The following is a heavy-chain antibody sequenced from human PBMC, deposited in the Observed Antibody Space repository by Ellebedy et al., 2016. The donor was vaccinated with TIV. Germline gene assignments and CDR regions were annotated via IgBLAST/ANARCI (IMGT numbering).Heavy chain of an antibody. Sequence: GESLKIPCAASGFTFRASGMTWPPQAPGTGLEWVSGISSGGITYYADSVRGRFTISRDNSKNTLYLQMNSLRAEDTATSDCVKGPGTMDVWGQGTTVTVSS. CDR1: GFTFRASG. CDR3: VKGPGTMDV. J-gene: IGHJ6*02. CDR2: ISSGGIT. V-gene: IGHV3-23*01. D-gene: IGHD1-1*01.